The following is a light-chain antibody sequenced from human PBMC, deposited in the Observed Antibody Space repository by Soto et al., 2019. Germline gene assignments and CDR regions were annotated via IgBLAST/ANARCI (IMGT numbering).Light chain of an antibody. CDR3: SSYTSSSTHVV. CDR2: EVS. CDR1: SSDVGGYNY. V-gene: IGLV2-14*01. Sequence: QPVLTQPASVSGSPGQSITISCTGTSSDVGGYNYVSWYQQHPGKAPKLRIYEVSNRPSGVSNRFSGSKSGNTASLTISGLQAEDEADYYCSSYTSSSTHVVFGGGTKVTVL. J-gene: IGLJ2*01.